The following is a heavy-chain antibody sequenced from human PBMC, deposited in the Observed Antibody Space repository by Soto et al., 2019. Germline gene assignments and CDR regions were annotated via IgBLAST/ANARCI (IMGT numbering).Heavy chain of an antibody. Sequence: TLCVTFTVFGGPISSYYLPWVLKHPGKGLEWIGYKHYSGITYYNPSLKSRVTISLDTSKNQFSLKLSSVTAEDTAVYYCARGSSIAGLYYGMDVWGQGTTVTVSS. V-gene: IGHV4-31*03. CDR3: ARGSSIAGLYYGMDV. CDR2: KHYSGIT. J-gene: IGHJ6*01. D-gene: IGHD6-6*01. CDR1: GGPISSYY.